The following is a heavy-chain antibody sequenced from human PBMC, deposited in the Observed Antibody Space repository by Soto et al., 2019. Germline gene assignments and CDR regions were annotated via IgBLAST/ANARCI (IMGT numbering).Heavy chain of an antibody. CDR3: TIGSWSGEVFDI. D-gene: IGHD2-21*01. V-gene: IGHV1-69*02. CDR1: GGTFSTYS. CDR2: LIPMLGIR. J-gene: IGHJ3*02. Sequence: QVQLVQSGAEVKKPGSSVKVSCKDSGGTFSTYSMFWVRQAPGKGLEWMGRLIPMLGIRDYAQRFQDRVTITADKSTATAHMELSSLRSEDTALYYCTIGSWSGEVFDIWGQGTMVTVSS.